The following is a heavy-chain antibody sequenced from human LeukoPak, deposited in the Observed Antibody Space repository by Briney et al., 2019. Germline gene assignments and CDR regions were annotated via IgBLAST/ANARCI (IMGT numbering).Heavy chain of an antibody. CDR1: GGTFSSYA. V-gene: IGHV1-69*05. CDR2: IIPIFGTA. CDR3: GRQTLEYYYDSSGYRFDY. D-gene: IGHD3-22*01. Sequence: SVKVSCKASGGTFSSYAISWVRQAPGQGLEWMGGIIPIFGTANYAQKFQGRVTITTDESTSTAYMELSSLRSEDTAVYYCGRQTLEYYYDSSGYRFDYWGQGTLVTVSS. J-gene: IGHJ4*02.